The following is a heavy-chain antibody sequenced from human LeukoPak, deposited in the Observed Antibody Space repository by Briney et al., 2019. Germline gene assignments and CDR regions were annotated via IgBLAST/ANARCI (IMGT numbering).Heavy chain of an antibody. CDR3: ARNSIFGVIWD. CDR1: GYTFTTYA. J-gene: IGHJ4*02. V-gene: IGHV7-4-1*02. CDR2: INTNTGNP. D-gene: IGHD3-3*01. Sequence: ASVKVSCKASGYTFTTYAINWVRQAPGQGLEWMGWINTNTGNPTYAQGFTGRFVFSLDTSVSTAYLQINSLKAEDTAVYYCARNSIFGVIWDWGQGTLVTVSS.